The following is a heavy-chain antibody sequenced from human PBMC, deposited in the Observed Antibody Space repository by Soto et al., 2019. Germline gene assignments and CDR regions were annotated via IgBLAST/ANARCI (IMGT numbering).Heavy chain of an antibody. CDR3: VKGEYYYDSGGYYPFDY. Sequence: GSLRLSCSSSGFTFSIYAMHWVRQAPGDGLEYVSSISTNGGSTHYADSVKGRFTISRDNSKNTVYLQMSTLRAEDTAVYYCVKGEYYYDSGGYYPFDYWGQGTLVTVSS. CDR1: GFTFSIYA. V-gene: IGHV3-64D*06. J-gene: IGHJ4*02. CDR2: ISTNGGST. D-gene: IGHD3-22*01.